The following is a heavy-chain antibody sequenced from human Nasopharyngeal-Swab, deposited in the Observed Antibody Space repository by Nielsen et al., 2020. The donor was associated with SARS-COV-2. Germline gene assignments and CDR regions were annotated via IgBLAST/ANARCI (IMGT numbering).Heavy chain of an antibody. CDR1: GGSISSYY. J-gene: IGHJ6*02. CDR3: AREGWELLDV. D-gene: IGHD1-26*01. V-gene: IGHV4-59*13. CDR2: IYYSGST. Sequence: SETLSLTCTVSGGSISSYYWSWIRQPPGKGLEWIGYIYYSGSTNYNPSLKSRVTISVDTSKNQFSLKLGSVTAADTAVYYCAREGWELLDVWGQGTTVTVSS.